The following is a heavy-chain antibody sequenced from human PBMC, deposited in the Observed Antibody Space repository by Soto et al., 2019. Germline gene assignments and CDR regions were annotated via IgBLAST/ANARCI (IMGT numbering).Heavy chain of an antibody. Sequence: GGSLRLSCEVSGFTFSAYWMHWVRQVPGKGLIWVSRISDDGSTTTYADSVKGRFSISRDTSKTTLYLQMNSLRVEDTAVYYCARWSFLDYWGQGTRVTVSS. D-gene: IGHD1-26*01. CDR2: ISDDGSTT. J-gene: IGHJ4*02. V-gene: IGHV3-74*01. CDR3: ARWSFLDY. CDR1: GFTFSAYW.